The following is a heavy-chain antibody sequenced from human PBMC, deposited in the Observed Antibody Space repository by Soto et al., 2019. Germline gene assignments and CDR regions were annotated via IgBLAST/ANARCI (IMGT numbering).Heavy chain of an antibody. CDR1: GYTFTSYG. Sequence: QVQLVQSGAEVKKPGASVKVSCKASGYTFTSYGISWVRQAPGQGLEWMGWISAYNGNTNYAQKLQGRVTMTTDTSTSTAYMELRNLRSDDTAVYYCARLSMTYYDILTGYSGGDYFDYWGQGTLVTVSS. D-gene: IGHD3-9*01. CDR2: ISAYNGNT. CDR3: ARLSMTYYDILTGYSGGDYFDY. J-gene: IGHJ4*02. V-gene: IGHV1-18*01.